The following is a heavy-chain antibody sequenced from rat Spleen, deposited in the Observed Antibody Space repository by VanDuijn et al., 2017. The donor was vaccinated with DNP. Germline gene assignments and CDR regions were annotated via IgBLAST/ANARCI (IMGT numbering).Heavy chain of an antibody. J-gene: IGHJ2*01. D-gene: IGHD1-10*01. CDR1: GFTFNNYW. V-gene: IGHV5-31*01. Sequence: EVQLVESGGDLVQPGRSLKLSCVASGFTFNNYWVTWIRQVPGKGLEWVASVPSSGGSTYYPDSVKGRFTISRDDAKNTLYLQMNSLRSEDTATYYCARHRIYNNLFDYLGQGVMVTVSS. CDR3: ARHRIYNNLFDY. CDR2: VPSSGGST.